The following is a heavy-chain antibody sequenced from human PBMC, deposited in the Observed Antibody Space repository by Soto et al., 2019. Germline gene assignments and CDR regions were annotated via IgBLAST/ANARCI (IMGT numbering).Heavy chain of an antibody. D-gene: IGHD5-18*01. CDR3: ARNDTDLYGMDV. Sequence: PXVSLRLSCAASGFSFSSNYMSWVRQAPGKGLEWVSVIYSGGSTYYADSVKGRFTISRDNSKNTLYLQMNSLRAEDTAVYYCARNDTDLYGMDVWGQGTTVTVSS. CDR2: IYSGGST. CDR1: GFSFSSNY. J-gene: IGHJ6*02. V-gene: IGHV3-53*01.